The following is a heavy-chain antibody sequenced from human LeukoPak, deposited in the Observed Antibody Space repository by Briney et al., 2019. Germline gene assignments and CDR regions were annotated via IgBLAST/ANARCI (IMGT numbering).Heavy chain of an antibody. J-gene: IGHJ4*02. CDR2: INHSGST. Sequence: PSETLSLTCAVYGGSFSGYYWSWIRQPPGKGLEWIGEINHSGSTNYNPSLKSRVTISVDTSKNQFSLKLSSVTAADTAVYYCARDGSGSRSLYFDYWGQGTLVTVSS. D-gene: IGHD1-26*01. CDR3: ARDGSGSRSLYFDY. V-gene: IGHV4-34*01. CDR1: GGSFSGYY.